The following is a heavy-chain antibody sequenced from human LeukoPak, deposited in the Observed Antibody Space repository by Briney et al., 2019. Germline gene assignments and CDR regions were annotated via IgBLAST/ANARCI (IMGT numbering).Heavy chain of an antibody. CDR2: IYYSGST. Sequence: PSETLSLTCTVSGGSISSYYWSWIRQPPGKGLEWIGYIYYSGSTNYNPSLKSRVTISVDTSKNQFSLKLSSVTAADTAVYYCARGQYYYDSSGYRVGSWFDPWGQGTLDTVSS. CDR1: GGSISSYY. V-gene: IGHV4-59*01. D-gene: IGHD3-22*01. J-gene: IGHJ5*02. CDR3: ARGQYYYDSSGYRVGSWFDP.